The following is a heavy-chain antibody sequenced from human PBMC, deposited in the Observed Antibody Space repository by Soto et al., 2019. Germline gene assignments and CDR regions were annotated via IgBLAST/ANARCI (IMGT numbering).Heavy chain of an antibody. CDR3: ARDLGTMVRGVIDY. D-gene: IGHD3-10*01. Sequence: PGGSLRLSCAASGFTFSSYAMHWVRQAPGKGLEWVAVISYDGSNKYYADSVKGRFTISRDNSKNTLYLQMNSLRAEDTAVYYCARDLGTMVRGVIDYWGQGTLVTVSS. CDR1: GFTFSSYA. CDR2: ISYDGSNK. J-gene: IGHJ4*02. V-gene: IGHV3-30-3*01.